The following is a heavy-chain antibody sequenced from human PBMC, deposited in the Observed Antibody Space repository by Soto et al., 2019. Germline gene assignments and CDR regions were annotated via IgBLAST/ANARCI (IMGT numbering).Heavy chain of an antibody. CDR3: AKDSSFCFGALVNYFDS. V-gene: IGHV3-23*01. CDR2: LSGTGTST. D-gene: IGHD3-10*01. CDR1: GFTFTSHD. Sequence: GGSLRLSCAASGFTFTSHDLSWVRQAPGKGLEWVSALSGTGTSTHYADSGRGRFTISRDESKNTLYLQLTSLRAEDTAVYYCAKDSSFCFGALVNYFDSWGQGALVTVSS. J-gene: IGHJ4*02.